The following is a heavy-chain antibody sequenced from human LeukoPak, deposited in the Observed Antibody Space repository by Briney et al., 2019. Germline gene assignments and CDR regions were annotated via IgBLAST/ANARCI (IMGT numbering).Heavy chain of an antibody. CDR2: TYYGSKWYN. CDR1: GDSVSSNSAA. D-gene: IGHD2-2*01. V-gene: IGHV6-1*01. CDR3: ARAPSWGYYSFDL. Sequence: SQTLSLTCAISGDSVSSNSAAWNWIRQSPSRGLEWLGRTYYGSKWYNDYAVSLKGRITINPDTSKNQFSLQLNSVTPEDTAVYYCARAPSWGYYSFDLWGRGTLVTVSS. J-gene: IGHJ2*01.